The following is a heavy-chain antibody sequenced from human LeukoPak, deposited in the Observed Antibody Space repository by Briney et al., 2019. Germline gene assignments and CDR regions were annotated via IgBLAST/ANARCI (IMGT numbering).Heavy chain of an antibody. CDR3: ARDHDSGSYYAYFDY. Sequence: PSETLSLTCTVSGGSISSYYWSWIRRPPGKGLEWIGYIYYSGSTNYNPSLKSRVTISVDTSKNQFSLKLSSVTAADTAVYYCARDHDSGSYYAYFDYWGQGTLVTVSS. V-gene: IGHV4-59*01. D-gene: IGHD1-26*01. J-gene: IGHJ4*02. CDR2: IYYSGST. CDR1: GGSISSYY.